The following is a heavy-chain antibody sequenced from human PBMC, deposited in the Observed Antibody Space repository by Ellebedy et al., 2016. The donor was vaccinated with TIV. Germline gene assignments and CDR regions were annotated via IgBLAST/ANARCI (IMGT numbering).Heavy chain of an antibody. CDR1: GGSMNSYY. CDR2: ISYSMYYSRST. D-gene: IGHD1-26*01. V-gene: IGHV4-59*01. Sequence: SETLSPTCTVSGGSMNSYYWSWIRQPPVKGLEWIGYISYSMYYSRSTNYNPSLTSRVTISVDTSKNQFSLRLSSVTAAVTAVYYCAGGSYTPYGMDVWGRGTTVIVSS. J-gene: IGHJ6*02. CDR3: AGGSYTPYGMDV.